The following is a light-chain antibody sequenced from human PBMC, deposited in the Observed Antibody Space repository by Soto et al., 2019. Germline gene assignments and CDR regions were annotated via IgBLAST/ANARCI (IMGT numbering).Light chain of an antibody. J-gene: IGKJ4*02. CDR2: AAF. Sequence: DIQMTQSPSSLSAAVGDRVTITCRASRGIGNYLAWYQQKPGKVPKLLIYAAFILQSGVPSRFSGSGSGTDFTLTISSLQPEDVATYYCQKFNSAPFTFGGRTKVDIK. V-gene: IGKV1-27*01. CDR3: QKFNSAPFT. CDR1: RGIGNY.